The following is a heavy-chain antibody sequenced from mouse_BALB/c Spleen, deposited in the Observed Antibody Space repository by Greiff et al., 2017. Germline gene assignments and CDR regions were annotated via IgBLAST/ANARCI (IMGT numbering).Heavy chain of an antibody. CDR2: ISNGGGST. CDR3: ARHGGNYPYAMDY. Sequence: EVQRVESGGGLVQPGGSLKLSCAASGFTFSSYTMSWVRQTPEKRLEWVAYISNGGGSTYYPDTVKGRFTISRDNAKNTLYLQMSSLKSEDTAMYYCARHGGNYPYAMDYWGQGTSVTVSS. CDR1: GFTFSSYT. J-gene: IGHJ4*01. V-gene: IGHV5-12-2*01. D-gene: IGHD2-1*01.